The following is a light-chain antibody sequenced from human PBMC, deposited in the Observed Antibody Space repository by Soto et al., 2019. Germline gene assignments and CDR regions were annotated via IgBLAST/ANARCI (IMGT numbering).Light chain of an antibody. CDR2: AAS. CDR3: LQVNSSPLS. J-gene: IGKJ4*01. CDR1: QGISSY. V-gene: IGKV1-9*01. Sequence: IQFTQSPSSLSASVGDRVTMPCRASQGISSYLAWYQHRPGKPPKFLIYAASTLQSGVPSRFTGSGSGTDFTLTVTRLQTEDFATYYCLQVNSSPLSFGGGTKVDIK.